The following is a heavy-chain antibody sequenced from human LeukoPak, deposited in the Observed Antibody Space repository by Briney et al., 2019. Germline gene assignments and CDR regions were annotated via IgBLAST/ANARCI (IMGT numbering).Heavy chain of an antibody. D-gene: IGHD6-19*01. J-gene: IGHJ4*02. V-gene: IGHV4-59*01. CDR2: IYYSGNT. CDR3: ARVGSGCFDY. CDR1: GCSISTYY. Sequence: SETLSLTCTVSGCSISTYYWSWIRQPPGKGLEWIGYIYYSGNTNYNPSLKSRITISIDTSKNQFSLRLSSRTAADTAVYYCARVGSGCFDYWGQGTLVTVSS.